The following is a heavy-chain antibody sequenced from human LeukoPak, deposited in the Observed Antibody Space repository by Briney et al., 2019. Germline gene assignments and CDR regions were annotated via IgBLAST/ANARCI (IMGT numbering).Heavy chain of an antibody. V-gene: IGHV3-48*02. CDR2: IGTRTELL. Sequence: GGSLRLSCAASGFTFSSYSINWVRQAPGKGLEWVAYIGTRTELLYYADSVRGRFTISRDNAKNSLYLQMNSLRDDDTALYYCARDVAYAFDIWGQGTMVTVAS. J-gene: IGHJ3*02. CDR1: GFTFSSYS. CDR3: ARDVAYAFDI.